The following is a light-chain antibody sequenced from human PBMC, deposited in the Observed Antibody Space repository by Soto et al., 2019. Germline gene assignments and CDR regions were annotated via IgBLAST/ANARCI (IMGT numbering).Light chain of an antibody. Sequence: DNVFTQSPASLSLSPGEKATLSCRASQSVSSYLAWYQQKPGQAPRLLIYDASNRATGIPARFSGSGSGTDFTLTISSLEPEDFAVYYCQQRSNWPPWTFGQGTKVDIK. V-gene: IGKV3-11*01. J-gene: IGKJ1*01. CDR1: QSVSSY. CDR3: QQRSNWPPWT. CDR2: DAS.